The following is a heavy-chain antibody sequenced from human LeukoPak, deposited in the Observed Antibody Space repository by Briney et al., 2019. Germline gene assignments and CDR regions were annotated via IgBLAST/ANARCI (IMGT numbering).Heavy chain of an antibody. CDR1: GFIFNNAW. Sequence: GGSLRLSCAGSGFIFNNAWMSWVRQAPGKGLEWVSYISGGGSTIYYADSVKGRFTISRDNAKNSLYLQMNSLRVEDTAVYYCARGLEQQLIVGYYYYAMDAWGQGTTVTVSS. V-gene: IGHV3-11*01. CDR2: ISGGGSTI. CDR3: ARGLEQQLIVGYYYYAMDA. J-gene: IGHJ6*02. D-gene: IGHD6-13*01.